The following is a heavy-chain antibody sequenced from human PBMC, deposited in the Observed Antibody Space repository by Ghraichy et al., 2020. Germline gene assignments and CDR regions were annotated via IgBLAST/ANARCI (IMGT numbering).Heavy chain of an antibody. CDR3: ARGSMRRYYYYYGMDV. J-gene: IGHJ6*02. D-gene: IGHD2-8*01. Sequence: SETLSLTCAVYGGSFSGYYWSWIRQPPGKGLEWIGEINHSGSTNYNPSLKSRVTISVDTSNNQFSLKLSSVTAADTAVYYCARGSMRRYYYYYGMDVWGQGTTVTVSS. V-gene: IGHV4-34*01. CDR1: GGSFSGYY. CDR2: INHSGST.